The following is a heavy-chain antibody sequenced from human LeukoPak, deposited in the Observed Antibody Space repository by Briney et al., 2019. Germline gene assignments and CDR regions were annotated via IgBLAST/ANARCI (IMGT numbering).Heavy chain of an antibody. J-gene: IGHJ6*03. Sequence: ASVKVSCKASGYSFVLYGISWVRQAPGQGPEWMGWINADNGNTKYSQYFQDRITISRDTSASAAYMELRSLRSEDKAVYYCARGRGTGGSNRDFYFYYYMDVWGTGTTVIVSS. D-gene: IGHD2-15*01. CDR3: ARGRGTGGSNRDFYFYYYMDV. CDR1: GYSFVLYG. V-gene: IGHV1-18*01. CDR2: INADNGNT.